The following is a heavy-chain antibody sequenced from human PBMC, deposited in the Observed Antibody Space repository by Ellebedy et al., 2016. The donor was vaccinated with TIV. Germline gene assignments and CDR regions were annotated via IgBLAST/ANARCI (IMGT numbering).Heavy chain of an antibody. CDR1: GYSFTSYC. D-gene: IGHD3-16*01. V-gene: IGHV5-10-1*01. Sequence: KVSCXGSGYSFTSYCISWVRQMPGKGLEWMGRIDPSDSYTNYSPSFQGHVTISADKSISTAYLQWSSLKASDTAMYYCARHGEGDGMDVWGQGTTVTVSS. J-gene: IGHJ6*02. CDR3: ARHGEGDGMDV. CDR2: IDPSDSYT.